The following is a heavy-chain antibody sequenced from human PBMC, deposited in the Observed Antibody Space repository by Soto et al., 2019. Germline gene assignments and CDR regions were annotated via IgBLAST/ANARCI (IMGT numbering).Heavy chain of an antibody. J-gene: IGHJ4*02. CDR2: ISDDGSNI. CDR3: AREEPHPAPLVF. CDR1: GFTFSRYP. Sequence: GGSLRLSCAAYGFTFSRYPMHWVRQAPGKGLEWVAGISDDGSNIQYADSVKGRLTVSRDDSKSTLYLQMNNLGAEDTAEYFCAREEPHPAPLVFWGQGTLVTVSS. V-gene: IGHV3-30-3*01.